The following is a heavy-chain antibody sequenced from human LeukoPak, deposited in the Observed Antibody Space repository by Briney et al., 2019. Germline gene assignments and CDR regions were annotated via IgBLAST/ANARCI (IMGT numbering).Heavy chain of an antibody. D-gene: IGHD3-10*01. CDR2: ISGSGGST. CDR1: GFTFSSYA. Sequence: GGSLRLSCAASGFTFSSYAMSWVRQAPGKGLEWVSAISGSGGSTYYADSAKGRFTISRDNSKNTLYLQMNSLRAEDTAVYYCAKEGFYYYGSGSYYKGFDYWGQGTLVTVSS. CDR3: AKEGFYYYGSGSYYKGFDY. J-gene: IGHJ4*02. V-gene: IGHV3-23*01.